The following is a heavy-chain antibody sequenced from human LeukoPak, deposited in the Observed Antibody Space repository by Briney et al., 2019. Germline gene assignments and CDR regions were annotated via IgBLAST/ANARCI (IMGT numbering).Heavy chain of an antibody. Sequence: SQTLSLTCTVSGGSLSSGSYYWSWIRQPAGKGLEWLGRIYASGSTNYNPSLKSRVTISVDTSKNQFSLRLTSVTAADTAVYYCARDPGSSGYWYFDLWGRGTLVTVSS. CDR3: ARDPGSSGYWYFDL. D-gene: IGHD6-19*01. CDR2: IYASGST. V-gene: IGHV4-61*02. CDR1: GGSLSSGSYY. J-gene: IGHJ2*01.